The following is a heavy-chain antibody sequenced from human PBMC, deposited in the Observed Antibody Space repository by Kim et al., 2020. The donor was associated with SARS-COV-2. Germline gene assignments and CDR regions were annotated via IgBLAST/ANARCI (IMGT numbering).Heavy chain of an antibody. CDR2: INHSGST. Sequence: SETLSLTCAVYGGSFSGYYWSWIRQPPGKGLEWIGEINHSGSTNYNPSLKSRVTISVDTSKNQFSLKLSSVTAADTAVYYCARSRGWDSGYDGDVFAYWG. J-gene: IGHJ4*01. CDR3: ARSRGWDSGYDGDVFAY. V-gene: IGHV4-34*01. CDR1: GGSFSGYY. D-gene: IGHD5-12*01.